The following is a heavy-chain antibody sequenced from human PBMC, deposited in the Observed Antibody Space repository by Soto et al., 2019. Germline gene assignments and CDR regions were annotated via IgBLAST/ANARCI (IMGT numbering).Heavy chain of an antibody. D-gene: IGHD6-13*01. CDR1: GGPISSYY. J-gene: IGHJ4*02. CDR2: IYYSGST. Sequence: SETLSLTCTVSGGPISSYYWSWIRQPPGKGLEWIGYIYYSGSTNYSPSLKSRVTISVDTSKNQFSLKLSSVTAAGTAVYYCARRVERRSSSWYPAYYFDYWGQGTLVTVS. V-gene: IGHV4-59*08. CDR3: ARRVERRSSSWYPAYYFDY.